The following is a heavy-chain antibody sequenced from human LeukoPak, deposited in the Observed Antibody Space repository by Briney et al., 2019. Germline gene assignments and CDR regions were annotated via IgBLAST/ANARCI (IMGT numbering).Heavy chain of an antibody. D-gene: IGHD2-2*01. V-gene: IGHV3-48*03. CDR3: ARATHQRRVLDY. Sequence: SLRLSCAASGFTFCIFEICWVRQAPGKGLEWVSYIRGSGRTIYYADSVRGRFTISRDNAKNSLFLQRNSLRAEDTAVYFCARATHQRRVLDYWGQGTLVTVSS. J-gene: IGHJ4*02. CDR2: IRGSGRTI. CDR1: GFTFCIFE.